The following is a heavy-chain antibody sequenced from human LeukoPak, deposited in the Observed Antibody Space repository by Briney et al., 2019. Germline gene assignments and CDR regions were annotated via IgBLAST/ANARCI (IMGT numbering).Heavy chain of an antibody. CDR3: AKDGGDFWSGYPFDY. CDR1: GFTFSSYA. D-gene: IGHD3-3*01. V-gene: IGHV3-23*01. J-gene: IGHJ4*02. CDR2: ISGSGGST. Sequence: GGSLRLSCAASGFTFSSYAMSWVRQAPGKGLEWVSAISGSGGSTYYADSVKGRFTISRDNSKNTLYLQMSSLRAEDTAVYYCAKDGGDFWSGYPFDYWGQGTLVTVSS.